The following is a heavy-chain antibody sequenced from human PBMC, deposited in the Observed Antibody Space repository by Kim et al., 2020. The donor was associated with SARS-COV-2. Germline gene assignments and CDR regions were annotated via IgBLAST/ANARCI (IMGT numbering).Heavy chain of an antibody. Sequence: GGSLRLSCAASGFTFSSYAMSWVRQAPGKGLEWVSAISGSGGSTYFADSVKGRFTISRDNSKNTLYLQMNSLRAEDTAVYYCAKAPRRVAVAWGTAFDYLGQRTLGTVSS. CDR3: AKAPRRVAVAWGTAFDY. V-gene: IGHV3-23*01. CDR1: GFTFSSYA. CDR2: ISGSGGST. J-gene: IGHJ4*02. D-gene: IGHD6-19*01.